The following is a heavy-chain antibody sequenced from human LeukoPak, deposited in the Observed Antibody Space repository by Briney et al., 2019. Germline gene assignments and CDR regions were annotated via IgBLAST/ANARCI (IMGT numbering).Heavy chain of an antibody. CDR2: INPNSGGT. CDR1: GYTFTGYY. Sequence: GASVKVSCKASGYTFTGYYMHWVRQAPGQGLEWMGRINPNSGGTNYAQKFQGRVTMTRDTSISTAYMELSRLRSDDTAVYYCARGGRLCSSTSCNVLFDYWGQGTLVTVSS. CDR3: ARGGRLCSSTSCNVLFDY. J-gene: IGHJ4*02. D-gene: IGHD2-2*01. V-gene: IGHV1-2*06.